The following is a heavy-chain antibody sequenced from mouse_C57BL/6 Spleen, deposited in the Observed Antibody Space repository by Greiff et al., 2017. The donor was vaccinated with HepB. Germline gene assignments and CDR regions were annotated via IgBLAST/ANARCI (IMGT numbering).Heavy chain of an antibody. V-gene: IGHV1-19*01. D-gene: IGHD1-3*01. CDR1: GYTFTDYY. Sequence: EVQLQQSGPVLVKPGASVKMSCKASGYTFTDYYMNWVKQSHGKSLEWIGVINPYNGGTSYNQKFKGKATLTVDKSSSTAYMELNSLTSEDSAVYYWARGALIYSGFAYWGQGTLVTVSA. CDR3: ARGALIYSGFAY. J-gene: IGHJ3*01. CDR2: INPYNGGT.